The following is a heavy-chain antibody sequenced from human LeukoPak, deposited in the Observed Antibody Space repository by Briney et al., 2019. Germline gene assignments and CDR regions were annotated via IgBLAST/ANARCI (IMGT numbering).Heavy chain of an antibody. D-gene: IGHD3-10*01. CDR3: ARDLSGGGLDY. CDR1: GFTLSVSV. Sequence: GRSLRLSCAASGFTLSVSVMHWVRQDPGKGLEYVSVISSKGGSTTYANSVKGRFTFTSGNSKNTLYFALCPLRAGHFAVYRYARDLSGGGLDYWGQGTLVTVSS. CDR2: ISSKGGST. J-gene: IGHJ4*02. V-gene: IGHV3-64*01.